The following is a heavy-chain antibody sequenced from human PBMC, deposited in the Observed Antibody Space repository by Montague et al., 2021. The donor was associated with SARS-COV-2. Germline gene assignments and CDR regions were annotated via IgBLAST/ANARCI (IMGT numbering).Heavy chain of an antibody. CDR1: GGSISSYY. D-gene: IGHD5-24*01. CDR3: ARVFPRWLQFDPYFDY. Sequence: SETLSLTCTVSGGSISSYYWSWIRQPPWKGLEWIGYIYYSGSTNHNPSLKSRVTISVDTSKNQFSLKLSSVTAADTAVYYCARVFPRWLQFDPYFDYWGQGTLVTVSS. J-gene: IGHJ4*02. CDR2: IYYSGST. V-gene: IGHV4-59*01.